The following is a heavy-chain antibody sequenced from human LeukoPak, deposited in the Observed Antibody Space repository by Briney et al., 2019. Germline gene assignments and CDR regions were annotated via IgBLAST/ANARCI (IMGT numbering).Heavy chain of an antibody. V-gene: IGHV4-61*02. D-gene: IGHD2-2*01. Sequence: PSETLSLTCTVSGGSISSSSYYWGWIRQPAGKGLEWIGRIYTSGSTNYNPSLKSRVTISVDTSKNQFSLKLSSVTAADTAVYYCAREWTEYQLVLGYYYMDVWGKGTTVTVSS. CDR2: IYTSGST. CDR3: AREWTEYQLVLGYYYMDV. J-gene: IGHJ6*03. CDR1: GGSISSSSYY.